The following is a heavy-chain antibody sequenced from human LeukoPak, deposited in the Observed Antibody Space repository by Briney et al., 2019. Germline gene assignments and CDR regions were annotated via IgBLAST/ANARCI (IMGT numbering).Heavy chain of an antibody. CDR1: GGSFSGYY. J-gene: IGHJ6*03. V-gene: IGHV4-34*01. D-gene: IGHD6-19*01. CDR3: AREGGIVVAGTWCRNSYYMDV. CDR2: INHSGRT. Sequence: SETLSLTCAVYGGSFSGYYWSWIRQPPGKGLEWIGEINHSGRTNYNPSLKSRVTISVDKSKNQFSLKLSSVTAADTAVYYCAREGGIVVAGTWCRNSYYMDVWGKGTTVTVSS.